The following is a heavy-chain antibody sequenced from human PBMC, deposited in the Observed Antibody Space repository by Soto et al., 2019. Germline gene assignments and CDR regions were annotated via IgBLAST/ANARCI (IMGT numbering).Heavy chain of an antibody. J-gene: IGHJ4*02. CDR1: GGSVSSGSYY. Sequence: SETLSLTCTVSGGSVSSGSYYWSWIRQPPGKGLEWIGYIYYSGSTNYNPSLKSRVTISVDTSKNQFSLKLSSVTAADTAVYYCARGGTDSSPANDYWGQGTLVTVS. CDR3: ARGGTDSSPANDY. CDR2: IYYSGST. V-gene: IGHV4-61*01. D-gene: IGHD6-13*01.